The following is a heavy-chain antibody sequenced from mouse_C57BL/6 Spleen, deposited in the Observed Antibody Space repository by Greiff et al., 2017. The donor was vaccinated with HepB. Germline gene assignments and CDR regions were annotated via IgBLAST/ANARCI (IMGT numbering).Heavy chain of an antibody. CDR3: ARLLWSFDY. CDR1: GYTFTSYW. J-gene: IGHJ2*01. Sequence: VQLQQPGAELVKPGASVKLFCKASGYTFTSYWMQWVKQRPGQGLEWIGEIDPSDSYTNYNQKFKGKATLTVDTSSSTAYMQLSSLTSEDSAVYYCARLLWSFDYWGQGTTLTVSS. CDR2: IDPSDSYT. D-gene: IGHD2-1*01. V-gene: IGHV1-50*01.